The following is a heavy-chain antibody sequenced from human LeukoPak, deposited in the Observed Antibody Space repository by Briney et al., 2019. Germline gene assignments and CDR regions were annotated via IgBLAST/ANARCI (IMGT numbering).Heavy chain of an antibody. Sequence: SETLSLTCTVSGGSISSYYWSWIRQPPGKGLEWIGYIYYSGSTDYSPSLKSRVTISVDTSKNQFSLKLSSVTAAATAVYYCARRTRGTYQFDYWGQGTLVTVSS. CDR1: GGSISSYY. J-gene: IGHJ4*02. V-gene: IGHV4-59*01. D-gene: IGHD1-7*01. CDR3: ARRTRGTYQFDY. CDR2: IYYSGST.